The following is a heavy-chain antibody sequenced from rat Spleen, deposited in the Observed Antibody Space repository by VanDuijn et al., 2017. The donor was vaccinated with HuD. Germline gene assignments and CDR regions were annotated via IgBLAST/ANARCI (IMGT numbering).Heavy chain of an antibody. D-gene: IGHD1-6*01. J-gene: IGHJ2*01. CDR3: TRESYTTDYYFDY. V-gene: IGHV2-13*01. CDR2: IWGNGNA. CDR1: GFSLSNYG. Sequence: QVQLKESGPGLVQPSQTLSLTCTVSGFSLSNYGVIWVRQPPGKGLDWMGVIWGNGNANYNSALKSRLSISRDTSKSQVFLKMNNLQTEDTATYYCTRESYTTDYYFDYWGQGVMVTVSS.